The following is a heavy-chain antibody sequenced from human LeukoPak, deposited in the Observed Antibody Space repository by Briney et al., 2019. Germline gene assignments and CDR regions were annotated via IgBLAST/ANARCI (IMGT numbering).Heavy chain of an antibody. CDR2: IKTKTDGGTT. D-gene: IGHD3-3*02. CDR3: TRHSWFHP. Sequence: GGSLRLSCAASGFTFSNAWMSWVRQAPGKGLEWVGRIKTKTDGGTTDYAAPVKGRFTISRDDSKDTLYLQMNGPKTEDTAVYYCTRHSWFHPWGQGTLVTVSS. V-gene: IGHV3-15*01. J-gene: IGHJ5*02. CDR1: GFTFSNAW.